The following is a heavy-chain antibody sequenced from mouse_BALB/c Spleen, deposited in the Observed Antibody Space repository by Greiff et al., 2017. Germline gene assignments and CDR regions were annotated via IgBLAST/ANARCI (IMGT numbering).Heavy chain of an antibody. Sequence: VQRVESGPGLVAPSQSLSITCTVSGFSLTGYGVNWVRQPPGKGLEWLGMIWGDGSTDYNSALKSRLSISKDNSKSQVFLKMNSLQTDDTARYYCAREDGNYGGAMDYWGQGTSVTVSS. D-gene: IGHD2-1*01. J-gene: IGHJ4*01. CDR1: GFSLTGYG. V-gene: IGHV2-6-7*01. CDR3: AREDGNYGGAMDY. CDR2: IWGDGST.